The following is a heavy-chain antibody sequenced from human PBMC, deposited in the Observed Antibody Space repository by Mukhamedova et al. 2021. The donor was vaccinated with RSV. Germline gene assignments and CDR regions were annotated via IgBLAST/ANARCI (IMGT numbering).Heavy chain of an antibody. Sequence: KFQGRVTITRDTSASTAYMELNSLRSEDTAVYYCASRMGSQDYWGQGTLVTVSS. CDR3: ASRMGSQDY. J-gene: IGHJ4*02. V-gene: IGHV1-3*01. D-gene: IGHD3-10*01.